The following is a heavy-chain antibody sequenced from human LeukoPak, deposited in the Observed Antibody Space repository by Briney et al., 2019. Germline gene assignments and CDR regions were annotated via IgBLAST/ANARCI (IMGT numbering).Heavy chain of an antibody. CDR3: AKLRSVGFYYYYYGMDV. J-gene: IGHJ6*02. CDR2: ISGSGGST. D-gene: IGHD1-26*01. V-gene: IGHV3-23*01. Sequence: GGSLRLSCAASGFTFSSYAMSWVRQAPGKGLEWVSAISGSGGSTYYADSVKGRFTISRDNSKNTLYLQMNSLRAEDTAVYYCAKLRSVGFYYYYYGMDVWGQGTTVTVSS. CDR1: GFTFSSYA.